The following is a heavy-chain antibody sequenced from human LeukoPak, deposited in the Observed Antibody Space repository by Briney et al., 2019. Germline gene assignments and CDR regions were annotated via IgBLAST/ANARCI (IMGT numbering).Heavy chain of an antibody. J-gene: IGHJ3*02. V-gene: IGHV5-51*01. CDR2: IYPGDSDT. CDR3: ARLVVVVVAAQGDALDI. Sequence: GESLKISCKGSGYSFTSYWIGWVRQMPGKGLEWMGIIYPGDSDTRYSPSFQGQVTISADKSISTAYLQWSSLKASDTAMYYCARLVVVVVAAQGDALDIWGQGTMVTVSS. D-gene: IGHD2-15*01. CDR1: GYSFTSYW.